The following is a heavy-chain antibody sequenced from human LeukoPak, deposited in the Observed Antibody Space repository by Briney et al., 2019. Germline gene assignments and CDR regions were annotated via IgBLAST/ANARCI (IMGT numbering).Heavy chain of an antibody. CDR1: GDIFTNNW. D-gene: IGHD3-10*01. CDR3: ARQTRDGSGSRGYSFDF. J-gene: IGHJ4*02. V-gene: IGHV5-51*01. CDR2: IYPGDSDT. Sequence: GESLKISCKGSGDIFTNNWIGWVRQMPGKGLEWMGIIYPGDSDTRYSPSFEGQVTISVDKSISTAYLQWSSLKASDTAMYYCARQTRDGSGSRGYSFDFWGQGTLVTVSS.